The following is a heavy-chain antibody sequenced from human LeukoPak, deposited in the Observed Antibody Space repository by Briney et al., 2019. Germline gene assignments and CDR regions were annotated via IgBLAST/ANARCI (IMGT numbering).Heavy chain of an antibody. J-gene: IGHJ4*02. Sequence: GGSLRLSCAASGFTFSSYWMHWVRQAPGKGLVWVSRINSDGRSTSYADSVKGRFTISRDNAKNTLYLQMNSLRAEDAAVYYCARVRYDSGWYDYWGQGALVTVSS. CDR1: GFTFSSYW. CDR2: INSDGRST. D-gene: IGHD6-19*01. CDR3: ARVRYDSGWYDY. V-gene: IGHV3-74*01.